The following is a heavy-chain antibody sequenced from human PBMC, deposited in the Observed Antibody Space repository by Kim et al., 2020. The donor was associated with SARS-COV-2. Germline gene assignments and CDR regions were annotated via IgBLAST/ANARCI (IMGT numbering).Heavy chain of an antibody. CDR1: GFTFSSYA. J-gene: IGHJ5*02. D-gene: IGHD6-13*01. CDR3: AKDLFSSSWYGWFDP. Sequence: GGSLRLSCAASGFTFSSYAMSWVRQAPGKGLEWVSGISGSGGSTYYADSVKGRFTISRDNSKNTLYLQMNSLRAEDTAVYYCAKDLFSSSWYGWFDPWGQGPRVTVSS. V-gene: IGHV3-23*01. CDR2: ISGSGGST.